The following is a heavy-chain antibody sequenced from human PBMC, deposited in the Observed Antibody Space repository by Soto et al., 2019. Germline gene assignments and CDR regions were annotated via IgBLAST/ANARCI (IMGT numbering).Heavy chain of an antibody. D-gene: IGHD4-17*01. CDR3: ARAGLGEGFDY. J-gene: IGHJ4*02. CDR2: IWYDGSNK. CDR1: GFTFSSYG. Sequence: GGSLRLSCAASGFTFSSYGMHWVRQAPGKGLEWVAVIWYDGSNKYYAESVKGRFTISRDNSKNTLYLRMNSLRAEDTAVYYCARAGLGEGFDYWGQGTLVTVSS. V-gene: IGHV3-33*01.